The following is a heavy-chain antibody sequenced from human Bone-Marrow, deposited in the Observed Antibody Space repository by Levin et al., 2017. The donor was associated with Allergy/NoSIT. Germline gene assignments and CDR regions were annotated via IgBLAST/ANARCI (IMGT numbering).Heavy chain of an antibody. CDR1: GFTFTNAW. CDR2: IKSRADGGTT. D-gene: IGHD6-19*01. V-gene: IGHV3-15*01. CDR3: SYSGWLY. J-gene: IGHJ4*02. Sequence: GESLKISCAASGFTFTNAWMTWVRQAPGKGLEWVGRIKSRADGGTTDYAAPVKGRFAISRDDSKNTLYLQMNSLKTEDTAVYYCSYSGWLYWGQGTLVTVSS.